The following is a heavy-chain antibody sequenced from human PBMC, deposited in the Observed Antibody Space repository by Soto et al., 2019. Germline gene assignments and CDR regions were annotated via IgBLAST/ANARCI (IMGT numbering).Heavy chain of an antibody. CDR3: ARHSGHIFFDY. J-gene: IGHJ4*02. CDR1: GGYLSSSGYY. V-gene: IGHV4-39*01. CDR2: IYYSGST. Sequence: ASETLSLTCPVAGGYLSSSGYYWGRIRQPPGKGLEWIGSIYYSGSTYCNPSLKSRVTISVDTSKNQFSLKLSSVTAADTAVYYCARHSGHIFFDYWGQGTLVTVSS. D-gene: IGHD5-12*01.